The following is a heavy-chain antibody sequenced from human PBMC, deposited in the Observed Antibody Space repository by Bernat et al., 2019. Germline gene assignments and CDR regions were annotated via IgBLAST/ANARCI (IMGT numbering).Heavy chain of an antibody. D-gene: IGHD5/OR15-5a*01. CDR2: INGDGTIT. CDR1: GFTFSGDW. J-gene: IGHJ4*02. Sequence: EVKLVESGGGLIQPGGSLRLSCAASGFTFSGDWMHWVRQVPGKGLVWVSRINGDGTITDYADSVKRRFTISRDNAKNTLYLQMNSTRVEDTAVYYCVRSVAGAVGFFDYWGPGSLVTVSS. V-gene: IGHV3-74*01. CDR3: VRSVAGAVGFFDY.